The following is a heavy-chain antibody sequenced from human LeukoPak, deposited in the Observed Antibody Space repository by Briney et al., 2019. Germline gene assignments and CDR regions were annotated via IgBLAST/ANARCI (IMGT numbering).Heavy chain of an antibody. V-gene: IGHV1-18*01. D-gene: IGHD6-19*01. CDR1: GYTFTSYG. CDR2: ISAYNSNT. CDR3: ARDLKRGYSSGRYSWGTGSSNDF. J-gene: IGHJ4*02. Sequence: GASVKVSCKASGYTFTSYGISWVRQAPGQGLEWMGWISAYNSNTYYAQNLQGRVTMTTDTSTSTTYLELRSLRSDDTAVYYCARDLKRGYSSGRYSWGTGSSNDFWGQGTLVTVSS.